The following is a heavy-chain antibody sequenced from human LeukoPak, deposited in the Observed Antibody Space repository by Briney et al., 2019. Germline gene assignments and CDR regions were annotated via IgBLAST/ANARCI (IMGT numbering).Heavy chain of an antibody. J-gene: IGHJ3*02. CDR1: GFTVNNKY. D-gene: IGHD3-22*01. Sequence: HPGGSLRLSCAASGFTVNNKYMTWPRQAPGKGVEWVSFIYNDGRTYYADSVKGRCTISRDNLKNVLYLQMNSLKVEDTALYYCARGLFLSGYLDAFDIWGQGTVVTVSS. CDR2: IYNDGRT. V-gene: IGHV3-53*01. CDR3: ARGLFLSGYLDAFDI.